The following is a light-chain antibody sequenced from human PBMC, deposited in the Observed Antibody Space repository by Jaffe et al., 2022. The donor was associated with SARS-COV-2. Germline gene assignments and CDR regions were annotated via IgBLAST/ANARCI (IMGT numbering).Light chain of an antibody. V-gene: IGLV2-8*01. Sequence: QSALTQPPSASGSPGQSVTISCTGTSSDIGDYNYVSWYQQHPDKAPKLLIYEVSERPSGVPDRFSGSKSGNTASLTVSGLQAEDEADYYCSSYAGTNVVFGGGTRLTVL. J-gene: IGLJ2*01. CDR2: EVS. CDR1: SSDIGDYNY. CDR3: SSYAGTNVV.